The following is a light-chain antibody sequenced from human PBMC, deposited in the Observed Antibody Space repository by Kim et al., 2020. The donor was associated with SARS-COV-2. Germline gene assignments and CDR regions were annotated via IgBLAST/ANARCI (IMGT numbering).Light chain of an antibody. CDR1: QSVSSN. J-gene: IGKJ2*01. CDR3: QQYNKWPPKYT. V-gene: IGKV3-15*01. CDR2: GVS. Sequence: EIVMTQSPATLSVSPGERATLSCRASQSVSSNLAWYQQKPGQAPRLLIYGVSTRATGIPARFSGSGSGTEFTLTISSLQSEDFAVYYCQQYNKWPPKYTFGQGTKLEIK.